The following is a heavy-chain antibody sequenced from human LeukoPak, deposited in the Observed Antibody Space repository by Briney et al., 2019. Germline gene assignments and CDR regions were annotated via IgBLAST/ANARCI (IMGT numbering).Heavy chain of an antibody. CDR3: ARDYYDFWSGYWFDP. D-gene: IGHD3-3*01. J-gene: IGHJ5*02. CDR2: TYTSGST. CDR1: GGSISSYY. V-gene: IGHV4-4*07. Sequence: SETLSLTCTVSGGSISSYYWSWIRQPAGKGLEWIGRTYTSGSTNYNPSLKSRVTMSVDTSKNQFSLKLSSVTAADTAVYYCARDYYDFWSGYWFDPWGQGTLVTVSS.